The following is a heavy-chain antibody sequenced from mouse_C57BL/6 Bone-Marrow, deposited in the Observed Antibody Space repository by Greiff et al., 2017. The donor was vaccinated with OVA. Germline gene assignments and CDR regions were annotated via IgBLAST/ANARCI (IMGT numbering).Heavy chain of an antibody. J-gene: IGHJ3*01. CDR1: GFTFSSYA. Sequence: EVHLVESGGGLVKPGGSLKLSCAASGFTFSSYAMSWVRQTPEKRLEWVATISDGGSYTYYPDNVKGRFTISRDNAKNNLYLQMSHLKSEDTAMYYCARDGDYGYDVWFAYWGQGTLVTVSA. D-gene: IGHD2-2*01. V-gene: IGHV5-4*01. CDR3: ARDGDYGYDVWFAY. CDR2: ISDGGSYT.